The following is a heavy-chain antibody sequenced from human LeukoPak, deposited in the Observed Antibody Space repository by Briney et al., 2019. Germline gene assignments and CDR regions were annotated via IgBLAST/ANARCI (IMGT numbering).Heavy chain of an antibody. V-gene: IGHV1-18*01. CDR1: GYTFNTYG. J-gene: IGHJ3*02. CDR3: ARDVNMLKVGIQSPGVFDI. D-gene: IGHD3-16*01. Sequence: ASVKVSCQASGYTFNTYGLAWVRQAPGQGLEWMGWTNPSTGSAEYAQKFQSRVTLTTDTSTSTAYLDLSSLKSDDTAVYYCARDVNMLKVGIQSPGVFDIWGQGTMLTVSA. CDR2: TNPSTGSA.